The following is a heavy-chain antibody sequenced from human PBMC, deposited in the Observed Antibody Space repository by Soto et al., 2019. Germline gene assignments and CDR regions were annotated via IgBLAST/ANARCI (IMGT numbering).Heavy chain of an antibody. CDR1: GDSVSSNTAA. CDR2: TFYRSKWFN. V-gene: IGHV6-1*01. CDR3: ARDELHYKTPFDS. D-gene: IGHD3-10*01. J-gene: IGHJ4*02. Sequence: SQTLSLTCDISGDSVSSNTAAWNWIRQSPSRGLEWLGRTFYRSKWFNDYAVSVKSRITITPDTSKNQFSLHLNSVTPVDTAIYYCARDELHYKTPFDSWGQGTLVTVSS.